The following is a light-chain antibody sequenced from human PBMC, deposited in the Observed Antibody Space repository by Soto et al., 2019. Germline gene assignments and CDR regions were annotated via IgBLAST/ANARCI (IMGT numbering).Light chain of an antibody. J-gene: IGKJ4*01. V-gene: IGKV1D-13*01. CDR3: QHFKNSPHQVT. Sequence: AIQLTQSPSSLSASVGDRVTITCRASQVISSDLVWYQQKPGKAPNLLIYDASSLGSGVPPRFSGSSSGTDFTLTISSLQPEDSATYYCQHFKNSPHQVTFGGGTKVEIK. CDR2: DAS. CDR1: QVISSD.